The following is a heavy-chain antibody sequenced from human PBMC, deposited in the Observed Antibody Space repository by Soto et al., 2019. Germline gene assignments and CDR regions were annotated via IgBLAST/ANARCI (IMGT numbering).Heavy chain of an antibody. CDR3: AKDLSYYGSLGNWFDP. CDR1: GFTFSSYG. Sequence: GGSLRLSCAASGFTFSSYGMHWVRQAPGKGLEWVAVISYDGSNKYYADSVKGRFTISRDNSKNTLYLQMNSLRAEDTAVYYCAKDLSYYGSLGNWFDPWGQGTLVTVSS. J-gene: IGHJ5*02. V-gene: IGHV3-30*18. CDR2: ISYDGSNK. D-gene: IGHD3-10*01.